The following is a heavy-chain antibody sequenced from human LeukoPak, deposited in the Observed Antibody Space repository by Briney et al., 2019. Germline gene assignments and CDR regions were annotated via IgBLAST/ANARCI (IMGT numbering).Heavy chain of an antibody. CDR3: ARSIAVAGYYFDY. Sequence: SGPALVKPTQTLTLTCTFSGFSLSTTKMRVSWIRQPPGKALEWLARIDWDDDKFYSTSLETRLTTSKDTSKNQVVLTMTNMDPVDTATYYCARSIAVAGYYFDYWGQGTLVTVSS. CDR1: GFSLSTTKMR. J-gene: IGHJ4*02. CDR2: IDWDDDK. D-gene: IGHD6-19*01. V-gene: IGHV2-70*04.